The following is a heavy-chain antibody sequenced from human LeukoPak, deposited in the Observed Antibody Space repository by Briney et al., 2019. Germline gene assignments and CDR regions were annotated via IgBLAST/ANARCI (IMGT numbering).Heavy chain of an antibody. CDR3: ARDRYCRSTSCYPMDV. D-gene: IGHD2-2*01. V-gene: IGHV1-69*05. Sequence: SVKVSCKASGGTFSSYAISWVRQAPGQGLEWMGGIIPIFGTANYAQKFQGRVTITTDESTSTAYMEMSSLRSEDTAVYYCARDRYCRSTSCYPMDVWGKGTTVTVSS. CDR2: IIPIFGTA. CDR1: GGTFSSYA. J-gene: IGHJ6*03.